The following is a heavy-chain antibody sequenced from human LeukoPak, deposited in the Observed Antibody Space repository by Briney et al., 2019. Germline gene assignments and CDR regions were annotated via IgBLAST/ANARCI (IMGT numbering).Heavy chain of an antibody. CDR2: ISSSSSYI. CDR3: ARTIRGPTYGSGSYKVRYFDY. Sequence: PGGSLRLSCAASGFTFSSYSMNWVRQAPGKGLEWVSSISSSSSYIYYADSVKGRFTISRDNAKNSLYLQMNSLRAEDTAVYYCARTIRGPTYGSGSYKVRYFDYWGQGTLVTVSS. J-gene: IGHJ4*02. CDR1: GFTFSSYS. D-gene: IGHD3-10*01. V-gene: IGHV3-21*01.